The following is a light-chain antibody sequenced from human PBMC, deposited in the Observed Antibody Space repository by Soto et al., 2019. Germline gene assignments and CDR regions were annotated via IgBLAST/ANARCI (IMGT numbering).Light chain of an antibody. J-gene: IGKJ2*01. Sequence: EIVLTQSPATLSLSPGERATLSCGASQSVSSSYLAWYQQKPGLAPRLLLYDASSRAAGIPDRFSGSGAGTDFTLTISKLEPEEFAVYYWQQYGSSPQTFGQGTKLEIK. V-gene: IGKV3D-20*01. CDR2: DAS. CDR1: QSVSSSY. CDR3: QQYGSSPQT.